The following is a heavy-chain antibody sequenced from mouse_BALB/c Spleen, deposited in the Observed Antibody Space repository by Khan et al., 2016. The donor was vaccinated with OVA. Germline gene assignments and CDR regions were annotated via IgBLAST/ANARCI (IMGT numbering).Heavy chain of an antibody. J-gene: IGHJ2*01. CDR2: IHTYIGEP. CDR3: ARCNRDIDY. V-gene: IGHV9-3-1*01. CDR1: GYSFSNYV. D-gene: IGHD4-1*02. Sequence: QIQLVQSGPELKKPGETVTISCKASGYSFSNYVMNWVKQAPGKGLKWMGWIHTYIGEPTYSDDFKGRFAFSLETSASTAYLQLNNLKNEDTATXRCARCNRDIDYWGHGTTLTVSS.